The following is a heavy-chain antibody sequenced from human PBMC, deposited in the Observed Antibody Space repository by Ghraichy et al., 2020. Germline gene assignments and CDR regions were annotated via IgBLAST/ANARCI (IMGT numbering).Heavy chain of an antibody. V-gene: IGHV3-66*01. CDR3: ARGPTFRPGYFDP. Sequence: GGSLRLSCPVSGFIVTTNHMSWGRQAPGTGLEWVSVIYSGGSTYYADSVKGRFTVSRDNSKNTLDLQMNSLRADDSAVYFCARGPTFRPGYFDPWGQGILVSVPS. CDR1: GFIVTTNH. J-gene: IGHJ5*02. CDR2: IYSGGST. D-gene: IGHD5-12*01.